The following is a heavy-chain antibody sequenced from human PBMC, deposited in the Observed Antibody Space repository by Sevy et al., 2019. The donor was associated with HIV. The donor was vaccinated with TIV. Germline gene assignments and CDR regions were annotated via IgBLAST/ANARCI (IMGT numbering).Heavy chain of an antibody. CDR3: ARGRLLSRGDAFDI. J-gene: IGHJ3*02. CDR1: GGPISSGDNY. D-gene: IGHD3-10*01. V-gene: IGHV4-30-4*01. Sequence: SETLSLTCTVSGGPISSGDNYWSWIRQPPGKGLDWIGYIYYSGSTSYNPSLKSRISISLDTSKNQFSLNLISVTAADTAVYYCARGRLLSRGDAFDIWGQGTMVTVSS. CDR2: IYYSGST.